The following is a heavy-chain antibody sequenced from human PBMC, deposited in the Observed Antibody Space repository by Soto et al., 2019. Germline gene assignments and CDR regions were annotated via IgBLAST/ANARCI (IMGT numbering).Heavy chain of an antibody. CDR1: GFTFGTHW. V-gene: IGHV3-23*01. CDR3: AKDRLAGNFDY. Sequence: GGSLRLSCAASGFTFGTHWMHWVRQAPGKGLEWVATISATGGSTYYADSVKGRFTISRDNSKNTLYLQMNGLRAEDTAVYYCAKDRLAGNFDYWGQGTQVTVSS. J-gene: IGHJ4*02. CDR2: ISATGGST.